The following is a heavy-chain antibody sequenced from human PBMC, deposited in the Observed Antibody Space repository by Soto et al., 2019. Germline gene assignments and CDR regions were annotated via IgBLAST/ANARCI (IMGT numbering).Heavy chain of an antibody. CDR1: GFTFSSYA. Sequence: GGSLRLSCAASGFTFSSYATSWVRQAPGKGLEWVSAISGSGGSTYYADSVKGRFTISRDNSKNTLYLQMNSLRAEDTAVYYCAKDSGSYRLYYFDYWGQGTLVTVSS. CDR2: ISGSGGST. V-gene: IGHV3-23*01. CDR3: AKDSGSYRLYYFDY. J-gene: IGHJ4*02. D-gene: IGHD1-26*01.